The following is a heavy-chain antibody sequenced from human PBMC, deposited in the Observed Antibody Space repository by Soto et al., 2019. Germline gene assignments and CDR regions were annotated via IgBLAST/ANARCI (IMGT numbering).Heavy chain of an antibody. Sequence: GGSLRLSCAASGFTFSDYYMSWIRQAPGKGLEWVSYISSSSSYTNYADSVKGRFTISRDNAKNSLYLQMNSLRAEDTAVYYCARPYYYDSSGHYYFDYWGQGTLVTVSS. CDR1: GFTFSDYY. J-gene: IGHJ4*02. D-gene: IGHD3-22*01. CDR3: ARPYYYDSSGHYYFDY. V-gene: IGHV3-11*06. CDR2: ISSSSSYT.